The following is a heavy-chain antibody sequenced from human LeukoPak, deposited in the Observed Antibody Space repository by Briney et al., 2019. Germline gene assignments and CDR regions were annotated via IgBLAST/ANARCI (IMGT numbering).Heavy chain of an antibody. D-gene: IGHD6-19*01. CDR3: ALVSSGAFDI. J-gene: IGHJ3*02. V-gene: IGHV3-74*01. Sequence: GGSLRLSCAASGFTFSNYWIHWVRQAPGKGLVWVSRINSDGSSTSYADSVKGRFTISRDNAKNTLYLQMNSLRAEDTAVYYCALVSSGAFDIWGQGTMVTVSS. CDR1: GFTFSNYW. CDR2: INSDGSST.